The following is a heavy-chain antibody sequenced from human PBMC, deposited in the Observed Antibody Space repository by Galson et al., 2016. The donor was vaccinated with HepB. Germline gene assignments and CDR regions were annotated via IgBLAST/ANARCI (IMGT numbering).Heavy chain of an antibody. CDR2: ISSSSDI. V-gene: IGHV3-21*01. Sequence: SLRLSCAASGFTFSYYSMNWVRQAPGKGLGWVSSISSSSDIYYADSAKGRFTISRDNAKNLLYLQMNSLRAEDTAVYYCARDLIAAAGRTFYYYYYYMDVWGKGTTVTVSS. CDR3: ARDLIAAAGRTFYYYYYYMDV. J-gene: IGHJ6*03. CDR1: GFTFSYYS. D-gene: IGHD6-13*01.